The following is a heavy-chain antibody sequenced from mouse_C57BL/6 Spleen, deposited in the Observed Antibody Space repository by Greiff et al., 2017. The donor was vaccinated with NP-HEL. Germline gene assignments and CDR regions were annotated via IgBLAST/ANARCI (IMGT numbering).Heavy chain of an antibody. Sequence: QVQLQQSGAELVKPGASVKLSCKASGYTFTSYWMHWVKQRPGQGLEWIGMIHPNSGSTNYNEKFKSKATLTVDKSSSTAYMQLSSLTSEDSAVYYCASHDTVYAMDYWGQGTSVTVSS. CDR3: ASHDTVYAMDY. CDR1: GYTFTSYW. V-gene: IGHV1-64*01. J-gene: IGHJ4*01. CDR2: IHPNSGST. D-gene: IGHD1-1*01.